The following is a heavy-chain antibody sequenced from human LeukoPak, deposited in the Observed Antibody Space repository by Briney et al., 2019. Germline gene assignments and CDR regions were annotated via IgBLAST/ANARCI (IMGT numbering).Heavy chain of an antibody. J-gene: IGHJ4*02. D-gene: IGHD2-15*01. V-gene: IGHV3-30*04. CDR3: ARDSSCSGGSCYSGVEYYFDY. CDR1: GFTFSSYA. CDR2: ISYDGSNK. Sequence: GRSLRLSCAASGFTFSSYARHGVRQAPGKGLEWVAVISYDGSNKYYADSVKGRFTISRDNSKNTLYLQMNSLRAEDTAVYYCARDSSCSGGSCYSGVEYYFDYWGQGTLVTVSS.